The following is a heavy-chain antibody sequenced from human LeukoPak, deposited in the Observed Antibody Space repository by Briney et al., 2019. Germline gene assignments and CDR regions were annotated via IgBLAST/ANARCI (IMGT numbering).Heavy chain of an antibody. D-gene: IGHD6-13*01. J-gene: IGHJ4*02. CDR3: ATVAAAGTAYYFDY. CDR1: GYTFTSYA. Sequence: ASVKVSCKASGYTFTSYAMNWVRQAPGQGLEWMGWINTNTGNPTYAQGFTGRFVFSLDTSVSTAYLQISSLKAEDTAVYYCATVAAAGTAYYFDYWGQGTLVTVSS. V-gene: IGHV7-4-1*02. CDR2: INTNTGNP.